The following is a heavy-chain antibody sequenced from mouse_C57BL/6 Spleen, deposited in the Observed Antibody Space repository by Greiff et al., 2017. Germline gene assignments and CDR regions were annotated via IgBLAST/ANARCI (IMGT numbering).Heavy chain of an antibody. Sequence: VKLQQSGPELVKPGASVKISCKASGYTFTDYYMNWVKQSHGKSLEWIGDINPNNGGTSYNQKFKGKATLTVDKSSSTAYMEIRSLTSEDSAVYYCANWYYAMDYWGQGTSVTVSS. D-gene: IGHD4-1*01. J-gene: IGHJ4*01. CDR2: INPNNGGT. CDR3: ANWYYAMDY. CDR1: GYTFTDYY. V-gene: IGHV1-26*01.